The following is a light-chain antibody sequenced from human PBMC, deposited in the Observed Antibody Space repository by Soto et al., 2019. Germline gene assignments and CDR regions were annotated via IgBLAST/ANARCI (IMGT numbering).Light chain of an antibody. Sequence: SCRGSQTVTSSFLAWHQQKPGQAPRILMYDASTRATGISARFSGSGSGTEFTLTISSLQSEDFAVYYCQQYHNWPITFGQGTRLEIK. CDR1: QTVTSS. V-gene: IGKV3-15*01. J-gene: IGKJ5*01. CDR3: QQYHNWPIT. CDR2: DAS.